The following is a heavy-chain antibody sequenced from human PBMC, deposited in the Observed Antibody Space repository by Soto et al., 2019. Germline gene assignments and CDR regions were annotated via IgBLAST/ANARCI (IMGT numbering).Heavy chain of an antibody. V-gene: IGHV4-59*01. CDR3: ARVLGSSGWGLNYYYYGMDV. Sequence: SETLSLTCTVSGGSISSYYWSWIRQPPGKGLEWIGYIYYSGSTNYNPSLKSRVTISVDTSKNQFSLKLSSVTAADTAVYYCARVLGSSGWGLNYYYYGMDVWGQGTTVTVPS. CDR1: GGSISSYY. D-gene: IGHD6-19*01. J-gene: IGHJ6*02. CDR2: IYYSGST.